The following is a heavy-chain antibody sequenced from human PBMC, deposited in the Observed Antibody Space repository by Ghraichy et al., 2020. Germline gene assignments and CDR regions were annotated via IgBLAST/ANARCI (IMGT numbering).Heavy chain of an antibody. D-gene: IGHD2/OR15-2a*01. Sequence: SETLSLTCTVSGGSISSSSYYWGWIRQPPGKGLEWIGSIYYSGSTYYNPSLKSRVTISVDTSKNQFSLKLSSVTAADTAVYYCARSRIPDPIDYWGQGTLVTVSS. CDR2: IYYSGST. CDR1: GGSISSSSYY. J-gene: IGHJ4*02. CDR3: ARSRIPDPIDY. V-gene: IGHV4-39*01.